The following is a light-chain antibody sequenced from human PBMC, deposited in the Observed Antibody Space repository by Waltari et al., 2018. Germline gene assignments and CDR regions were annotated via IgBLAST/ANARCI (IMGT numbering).Light chain of an antibody. CDR2: STY. CDR3: QQYVGIVVT. CDR1: QTVSTIA. V-gene: IGKV3-20*01. Sequence: IVLTQSPGTLSLSPGDRATLSCRASQTVSTIALSWYQQKPGQAPRVLIYSTYNRATGIPDRFSGSGSGTDFTLTINRLAPEDFAMYYCQQYVGIVVTFGGGTKVEI. J-gene: IGKJ4*01.